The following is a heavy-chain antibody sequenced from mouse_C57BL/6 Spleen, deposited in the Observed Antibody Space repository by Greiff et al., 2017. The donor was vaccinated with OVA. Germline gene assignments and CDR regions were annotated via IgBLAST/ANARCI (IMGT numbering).Heavy chain of an antibody. Sequence: EVKLQESGGDLVKPGGSLKLSCAASGFTFSSYGMSWVRQTPDKRLEWVATISSGGSYTYYTDSVKGRFPISRDNAKNPLYLHRSSLKSEDTAMYYCAREGKNYYARDDWGQGTSVTVSS. V-gene: IGHV5-6*01. CDR1: GFTFSSYG. CDR2: ISSGGSYT. CDR3: AREGKNYYARDD. J-gene: IGHJ4*01.